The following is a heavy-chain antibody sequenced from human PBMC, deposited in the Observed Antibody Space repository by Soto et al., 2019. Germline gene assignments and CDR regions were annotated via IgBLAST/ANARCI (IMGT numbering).Heavy chain of an antibody. CDR2: IVVGSGNT. V-gene: IGHV1-58*02. J-gene: IGHJ4*02. D-gene: IGHD2-2*01. CDR1: GFTFTSSA. Sequence: ASVKVSCKASGFTFTSSAMQWVRQARGQRLEWIGWIVVGSGNTNYAQKFQERVTITRDMSTSTAYMELSSLRSEDTAVYYCAARIVVVPAASPLDYWGQGTLVTVSS. CDR3: AARIVVVPAASPLDY.